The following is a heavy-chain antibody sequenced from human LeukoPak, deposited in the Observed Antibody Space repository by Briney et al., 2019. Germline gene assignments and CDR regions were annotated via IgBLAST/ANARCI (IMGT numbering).Heavy chain of an antibody. CDR3: ASAEPRGIIWYPY. CDR2: IYHSGST. J-gene: IGHJ4*02. CDR1: GASISSNNW. Sequence: PSGTLSLTCAVSGASISSNNWWWSWVRQPPGKGLEWIGEIYHSGSTNYNPSLKSRVTMSVDKSKNQFSLKLSSVTAADTAVYYCASAEPRGIIWYPYWGQGTLVTVSS. V-gene: IGHV4-4*02. D-gene: IGHD6-13*01.